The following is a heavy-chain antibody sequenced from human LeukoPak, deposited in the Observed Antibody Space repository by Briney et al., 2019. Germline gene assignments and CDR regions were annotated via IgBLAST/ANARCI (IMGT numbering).Heavy chain of an antibody. CDR1: GFSFSTYS. D-gene: IGHD3-10*01. CDR3: ARGGTRVLDP. V-gene: IGHV3-48*04. CDR2: ISGSGSNI. J-gene: IGHJ5*02. Sequence: GGSLRLSCAASGFSFSTYSMNWVRQAPGKGLEWVSYISGSGSNIYYADSVKGRFTISRDNAKNSLYLQMNSLRAEDTAVYYCARGGTRVLDPWGQGTLVTVSS.